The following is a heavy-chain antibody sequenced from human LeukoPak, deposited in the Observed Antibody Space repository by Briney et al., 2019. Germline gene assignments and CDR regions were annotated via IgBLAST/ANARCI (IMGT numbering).Heavy chain of an antibody. CDR1: GYTLTSYY. D-gene: IGHD6-19*01. Sequence: ASVKVSCKASGYTLTSYYMHWVRQAPGQGLEWMGIINPSGGSTTYAQKFEGRVAMTRDTSTSTVYMDLSSLRSEDTAVYYCARVAVRDGFDIWGQGTMVTVSS. CDR2: INPSGGST. J-gene: IGHJ3*02. V-gene: IGHV1-46*01. CDR3: ARVAVRDGFDI.